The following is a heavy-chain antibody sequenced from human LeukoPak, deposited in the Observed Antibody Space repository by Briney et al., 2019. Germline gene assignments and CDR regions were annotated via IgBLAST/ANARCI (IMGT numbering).Heavy chain of an antibody. Sequence: GGSLRPSCSASGFTFSSYVMHWVRQAPGKGLEYLSAISTTGGTTYYADSVKGRLTISRDNSKNTLYLQMNVLRAEDTAVYYCLKGWELRFDAFDIWGQGTMVTVSS. J-gene: IGHJ3*02. D-gene: IGHD1-26*01. CDR3: LKGWELRFDAFDI. CDR2: ISTTGGTT. V-gene: IGHV3-64D*08. CDR1: GFTFSSYV.